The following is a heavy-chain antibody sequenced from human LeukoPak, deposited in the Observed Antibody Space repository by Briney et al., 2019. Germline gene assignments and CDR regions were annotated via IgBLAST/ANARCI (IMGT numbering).Heavy chain of an antibody. CDR2: IRSKANSYAT. CDR1: GFTFSGSA. V-gene: IGHV3-73*01. CDR3: TRRRYDFWSGYYDDY. D-gene: IGHD3-3*01. Sequence: GGSLRLXCAASGFTFSGSAMHWDRQASGKGLESVGRIRSKANSYATAYAASVKGRFTISRDDSKNTAYLQMNSLKTEDTAVYYCTRRRYDFWSGYYDDYWGQGTLVTVSS. J-gene: IGHJ4*02.